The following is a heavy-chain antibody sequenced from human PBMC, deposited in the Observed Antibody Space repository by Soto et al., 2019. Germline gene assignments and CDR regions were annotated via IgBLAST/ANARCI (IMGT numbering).Heavy chain of an antibody. V-gene: IGHV1-69*01. D-gene: IGHD3-22*01. CDR3: ARQIVAADY. J-gene: IGHJ4*02. CDR2: INPMFNST. Sequence: QVQLVQSGAEVKKPGSSVKVSCEAPGGTFDHAAITWVRQAPGQGLEWVGGINPMFNSTHYAQKFQGRVTITADAVTSTAFMELRVLTSDDAAGYYCARQIVAADYWGQGTLLVVSS. CDR1: GGTFDHAA.